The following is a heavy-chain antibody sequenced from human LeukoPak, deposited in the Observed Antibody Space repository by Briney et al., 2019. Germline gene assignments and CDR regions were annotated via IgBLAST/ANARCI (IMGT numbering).Heavy chain of an antibody. Sequence: ASETLSLTCTVSGDSISSYYWSWLRQPPGKGLEWIGYIYYSGSTNYNPSLKSRVTISVDTSKNQSSLKLSSVTAADTAVYYWARGWFWPVMDVWGQGTTDTVSS. CDR3: ARGWFWPVMDV. D-gene: IGHD3-10*01. CDR1: GDSISSYY. V-gene: IGHV4-59*01. CDR2: IYYSGST. J-gene: IGHJ6*02.